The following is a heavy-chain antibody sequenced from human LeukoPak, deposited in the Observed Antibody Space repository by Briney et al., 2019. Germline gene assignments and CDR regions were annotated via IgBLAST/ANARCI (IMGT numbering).Heavy chain of an antibody. Sequence: GRSLRLSCAASGFTFDDYAMPWVRQAPGKGLEWVSGISWNSGSIGYADSVKGRFTISRDNAKNSLYLQMNSLRAEDTALYYCAKDIDPSDYYDSSGYYNNALDYWGQGTLVTVSS. CDR3: AKDIDPSDYYDSSGYYNNALDY. V-gene: IGHV3-9*01. CDR2: ISWNSGSI. D-gene: IGHD3-22*01. CDR1: GFTFDDYA. J-gene: IGHJ4*02.